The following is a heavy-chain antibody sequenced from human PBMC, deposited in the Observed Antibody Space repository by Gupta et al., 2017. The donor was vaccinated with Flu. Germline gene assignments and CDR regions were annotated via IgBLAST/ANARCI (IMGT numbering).Heavy chain of an antibody. V-gene: IGHV4-34*01. CDR3: ARARTTIFGVVSKNWFDP. D-gene: IGHD3-3*01. J-gene: IGHJ5*02. Sequence: GSGIRQPPGKGLEWIGEINHSGSTNYNPPLKSRVTISVDTSKNQFSLKLSSVTAADTAVYYCARARTTIFGVVSKNWFDPWGQGTLVTVSS. CDR2: INHSGST.